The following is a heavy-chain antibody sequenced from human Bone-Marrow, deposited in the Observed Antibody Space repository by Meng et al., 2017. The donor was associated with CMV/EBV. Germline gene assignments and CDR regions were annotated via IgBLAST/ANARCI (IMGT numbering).Heavy chain of an antibody. CDR1: GFTFDDYA. J-gene: IGHJ4*02. V-gene: IGHV3-9*01. CDR3: AKAGVGVTYFDC. D-gene: IGHD1-26*01. Sequence: SLKISCAASGFTFDDYAMHWVRPAPGKGLEWVSGISWNSGSIGYADSVKGRFTISRDYSKNSLYLQMNSLRAEDTALYYCAKAGVGVTYFDCWGQGTLVTVSS. CDR2: ISWNSGSI.